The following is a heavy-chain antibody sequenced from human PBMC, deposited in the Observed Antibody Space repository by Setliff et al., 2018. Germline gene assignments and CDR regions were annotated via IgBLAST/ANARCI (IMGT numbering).Heavy chain of an antibody. J-gene: IGHJ4*02. Sequence: GGSLRLSCTASGFAFGDYAMSWVRQAPGKGLEWIGLIKNKGYGETTEFAASVKGRFTISRDDSKSIAYLHMSSLKTEDTAVYYCTRDRGPYDFWGAYFVYWGQGSLVTV. CDR2: IKNKGYGETT. CDR3: TRDRGPYDFWGAYFVY. D-gene: IGHD3-3*01. CDR1: GFAFGDYA. V-gene: IGHV3-49*04.